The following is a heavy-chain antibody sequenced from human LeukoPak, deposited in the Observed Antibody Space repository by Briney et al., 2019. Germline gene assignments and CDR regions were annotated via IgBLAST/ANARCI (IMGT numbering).Heavy chain of an antibody. J-gene: IGHJ4*02. D-gene: IGHD1-26*01. CDR1: GFTFGDYG. Sequence: GGSLRLSCTASGFTFGDYGLTWVRQAPGKGLEWVGFIRSETYGGTREYAASVKGRFTISRDDSNSIADPQMNSLKTEDTGVYYCGRGLTVVGAKYYFDYWGQGTLVTVSS. V-gene: IGHV3-49*04. CDR3: GRGLTVVGAKYYFDY. CDR2: IRSETYGGTR.